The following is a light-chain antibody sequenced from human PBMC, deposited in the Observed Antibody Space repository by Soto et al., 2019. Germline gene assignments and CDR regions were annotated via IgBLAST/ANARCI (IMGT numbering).Light chain of an antibody. CDR3: QQYYSSVVT. CDR2: WAS. J-gene: IGKJ5*01. CDR1: QSILYSPNNKNS. Sequence: DIVMTQSPDSLAVSLGERATINCKSSQSILYSPNNKNSLAWFQQQPGQPPKLLIYWASTRESGVPDRFSGSGSGTDFTLTTSSLQAEDVAVYYCQQYYSSVVTFGQGTRLEIK. V-gene: IGKV4-1*01.